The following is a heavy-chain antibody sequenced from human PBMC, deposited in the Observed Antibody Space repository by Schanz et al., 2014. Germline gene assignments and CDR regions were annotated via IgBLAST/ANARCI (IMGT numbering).Heavy chain of an antibody. D-gene: IGHD3-9*01. CDR1: GFTFSNHA. J-gene: IGHJ4*02. Sequence: VQLVESGGGLVKPGGSLRLSCVASGFTFSNHALSWVRQAPGKGLEWVSGIGGSGDSTHYADSVKGRFIISRDNSKNTLYLQVNSLRAEDTAVYYCAKHVRSLTGNDYWGQGTLVTVSS. CDR3: AKHVRSLTGNDY. CDR2: IGGSGDST. V-gene: IGHV3-23*04.